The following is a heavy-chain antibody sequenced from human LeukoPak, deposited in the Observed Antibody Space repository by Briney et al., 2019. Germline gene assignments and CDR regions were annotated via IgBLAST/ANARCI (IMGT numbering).Heavy chain of an antibody. CDR1: VGSISGQY. J-gene: IGHJ4*02. CDR3: ATYGGFSPFDY. V-gene: IGHV4-34*01. D-gene: IGHD4-23*01. CDR2: INRSGRT. Sequence: SETLSLTCAVYVGSISGQYWSWIRQPPGKGLEWIGEINRSGRTNYNPSLKGRVTISVDTSKKQFSLKLTSVTAADTATYYCATYGGFSPFDYWGQGTLVTVSS.